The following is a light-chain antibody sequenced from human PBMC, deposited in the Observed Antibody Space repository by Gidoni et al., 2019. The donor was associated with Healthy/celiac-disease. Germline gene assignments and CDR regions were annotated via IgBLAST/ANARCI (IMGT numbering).Light chain of an antibody. Sequence: ELVLTQSPGTLSLSPGERATLSCRASQSVSSSYLAWYQQKTGQAPRLLLYGASSRATGIPDRFSGSGSGTDFSVTISRLEPADFAVSYCQQYGSSPSLTFGGGTKVEIK. J-gene: IGKJ4*01. CDR3: QQYGSSPSLT. CDR2: GAS. CDR1: QSVSSSY. V-gene: IGKV3-20*01.